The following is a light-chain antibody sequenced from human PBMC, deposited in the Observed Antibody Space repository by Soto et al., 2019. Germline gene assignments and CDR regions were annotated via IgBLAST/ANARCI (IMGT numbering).Light chain of an antibody. J-gene: IGKJ2*01. CDR3: QQSYTTPYT. CDR2: GAS. CDR1: ETIVDY. V-gene: IGKV1-39*01. Sequence: DIQMTQSPSSLSASIGDRVTLTCRASETIVDYLNWYQQRPGTAPKLLIYGASTLQRGVPSRFSGSGSGTYFTLAISSLQPEDFATYYCQQSYTTPYTFGQWTKLEI.